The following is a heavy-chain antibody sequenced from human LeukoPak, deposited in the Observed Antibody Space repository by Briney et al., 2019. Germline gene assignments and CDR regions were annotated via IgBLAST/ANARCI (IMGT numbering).Heavy chain of an antibody. CDR1: GGTFSSYA. Sequence: ASVTVSCKASGGTFSSYAISWVRQAPGQGLEWMGRIIPIFGTADYAQKFQGRVTITTDESTSTAYMELSSLRSEDTAVYYCARAAHQDACDIWGQGTTVTVSS. J-gene: IGHJ3*02. CDR2: IIPIFGTA. D-gene: IGHD6-6*01. V-gene: IGHV1-69*05. CDR3: ARAAHQDACDI.